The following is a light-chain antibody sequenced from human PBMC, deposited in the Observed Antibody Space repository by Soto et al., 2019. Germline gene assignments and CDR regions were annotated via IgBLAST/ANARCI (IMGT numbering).Light chain of an antibody. CDR2: GAS. V-gene: IGKV3-20*01. CDR1: QSVSSSY. J-gene: IGKJ5*01. CDR3: QQYGSSPPIT. Sequence: EIVLTQSPAALSVSPGERATLSCRASQSVSSSYLAWYQQKPGQAPRLLIYGASSRATGIPDRFSGSGSGTDFTLTISRLEPEDFAVYYCQQYGSSPPITFGQGTRWRL.